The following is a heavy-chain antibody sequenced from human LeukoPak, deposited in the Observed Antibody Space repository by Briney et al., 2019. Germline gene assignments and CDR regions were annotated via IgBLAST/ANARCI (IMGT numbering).Heavy chain of an antibody. CDR3: ARENLADYYDSSGYFDY. CDR1: GFTLDDYG. D-gene: IGHD3-22*01. J-gene: IGHJ4*02. Sequence: GGSLRLSCAASGFTLDDYGMSWVRQAPGKGLEWVSGINWNGGSTGYADSVKGRFTISRDNAKNSLYLQMNSPRAEDTALYYCARENLADYYDSSGYFDYWGQGTLVTVSS. CDR2: INWNGGST. V-gene: IGHV3-20*04.